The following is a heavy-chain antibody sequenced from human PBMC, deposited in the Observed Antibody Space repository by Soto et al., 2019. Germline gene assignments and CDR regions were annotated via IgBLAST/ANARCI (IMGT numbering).Heavy chain of an antibody. Sequence: TLSLTCTVSGGSISSGGYYWSWIRQHPGKGLEWIGYIYYSGSTYYNPSLKSRVTISVDTSKNQFSLKLSSVTAADTAVYYCAREVRSPWRFGRWFDPRGQGTLVTVSS. CDR1: GGSISSGGYY. V-gene: IGHV4-30-4*08. CDR2: IYYSGST. CDR3: AREVRSPWRFGRWFDP. D-gene: IGHD3-10*01. J-gene: IGHJ5*02.